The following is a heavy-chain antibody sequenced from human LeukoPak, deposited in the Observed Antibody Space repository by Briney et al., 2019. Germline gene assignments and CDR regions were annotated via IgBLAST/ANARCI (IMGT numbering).Heavy chain of an antibody. CDR1: GGSISSYY. CDR3: ARQAAGITMVRHYYYYYYGMDV. J-gene: IGHJ6*02. Sequence: SETLSLTCTVSGGSISSYYWSWIRQPPGKGLEWIGYIYYSGSTNYNPSLKSRVTISVDTSKNQFSLKLSSVTAADTAVYYCARQAAGITMVRHYYYYYYGMDVWGQGTTVTVSS. V-gene: IGHV4-59*08. D-gene: IGHD3-10*01. CDR2: IYYSGST.